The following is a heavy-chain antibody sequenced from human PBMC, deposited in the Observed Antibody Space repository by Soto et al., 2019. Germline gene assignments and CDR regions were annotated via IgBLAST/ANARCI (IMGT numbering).Heavy chain of an antibody. CDR2: ISSSSSYI. CDR1: GFTFSSYS. J-gene: IGHJ4*02. CDR3: ARDSTVTTGELFDY. D-gene: IGHD4-17*01. Sequence: GGSLRLSCAASGFTFSSYSMNWVRQAPGKGLEWVSSISSSSSYIYYADSVKGRFTISRDNAKNSLYLQMNSLRAEDTAVYYCARDSTVTTGELFDYWGQGTLVTVSS. V-gene: IGHV3-21*01.